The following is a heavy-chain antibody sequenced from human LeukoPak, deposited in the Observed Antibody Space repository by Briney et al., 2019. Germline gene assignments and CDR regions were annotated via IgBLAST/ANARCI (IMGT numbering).Heavy chain of an antibody. CDR2: IWYGGSNK. Sequence: GGSLRLSCAASGFTFSSYGMHWVRQAPGKGLEWVAVIWYGGSNKYYADSVKGRFTISRDNSKNTLYLQMNSLKTEDTAVYYCTREVGTYWGQGTLVTVSS. V-gene: IGHV3-33*08. J-gene: IGHJ4*02. CDR1: GFTFSSYG. CDR3: TREVGTY. D-gene: IGHD1-1*01.